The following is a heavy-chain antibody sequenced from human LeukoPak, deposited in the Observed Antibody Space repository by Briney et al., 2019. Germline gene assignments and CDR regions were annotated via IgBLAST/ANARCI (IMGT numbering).Heavy chain of an antibody. V-gene: IGHV4-4*07. CDR3: ARDVEEAWETYYFDY. D-gene: IGHD5-24*01. J-gene: IGHJ4*02. CDR2: IYTSGST. Sequence: SETLSLTCTVSGSSISSYYWSWIRQPAGKGLEWIGRIYTSGSTNYNPSLKSRVTMSVDTSKNQFSLKLSSVTAADTAVYYCARDVEEAWETYYFDYWGQGTLVTVSS. CDR1: GSSISSYY.